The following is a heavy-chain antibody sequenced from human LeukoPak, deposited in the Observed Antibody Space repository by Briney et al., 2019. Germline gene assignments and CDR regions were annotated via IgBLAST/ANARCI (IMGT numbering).Heavy chain of an antibody. J-gene: IGHJ5*02. CDR1: GGSISSSSYY. D-gene: IGHD2-15*01. CDR3: ARRVYRGRYCSGGSCYSEPGRPNWFDP. V-gene: IGHV4-39*01. CDR2: IYYSGST. Sequence: SETLSLTCTVSGGSISSSSYYWGWIRQPPGKGLEWIGSIYYSGSTYYNPSLKSLVTISVDTSKNQFSLKLSSVTAADTAVYYCARRVYRGRYCSGGSCYSEPGRPNWFDPWGQGTLVTVSS.